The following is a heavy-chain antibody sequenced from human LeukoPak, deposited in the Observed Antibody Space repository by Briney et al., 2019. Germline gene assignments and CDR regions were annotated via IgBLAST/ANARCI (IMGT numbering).Heavy chain of an antibody. V-gene: IGHV1-2*02. CDR2: INPNNGDT. CDR1: GYTFTSYY. J-gene: IGHJ4*02. D-gene: IGHD6-13*01. CDR3: ARVGSWYPDNFFDH. Sequence: GASVKVSCKASGYTFTSYYMYWVRQAPGQGLECMGWINPNNGDTNYAEKYQGRVTMTRDTSMRTVYMELTSLRSDDTAVYYCARVGSWYPDNFFDHWGQGTLVTVSS.